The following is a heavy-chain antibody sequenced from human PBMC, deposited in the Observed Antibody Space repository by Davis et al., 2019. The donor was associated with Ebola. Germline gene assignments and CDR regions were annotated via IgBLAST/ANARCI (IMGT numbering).Heavy chain of an antibody. J-gene: IGHJ6*04. CDR2: IKEDGSEK. Sequence: PGGSLRLSCKASGLTFNRYWMAWVRQAPGKGLEWVANIKEDGSEKFYVDSVKGRFTISRDNAWNSLYLQMSSLRAEDTAVYYCARGHYGMDVWGKGTTVTVSS. CDR3: ARGHYGMDV. V-gene: IGHV3-7*04. CDR1: GLTFNRYW.